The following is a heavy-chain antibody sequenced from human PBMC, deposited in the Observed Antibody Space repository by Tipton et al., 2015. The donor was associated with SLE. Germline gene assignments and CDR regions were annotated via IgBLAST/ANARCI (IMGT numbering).Heavy chain of an antibody. D-gene: IGHD1-26*01. CDR3: ARDPRSNSGSYYNYYYGMDV. CDR2: IYTSGST. CDR1: GGSISSGSYY. Sequence: TLSLTCTVSGGSISSGSYYWSWIRQPAGKGLEWIGHIYTSGSTNYNPSLKSRVTISVDTSKNQFSLKLSSVTAADTAVYYCARDPRSNSGSYYNYYYGMDVWGQGTTVTVSS. J-gene: IGHJ6*02. V-gene: IGHV4-61*09.